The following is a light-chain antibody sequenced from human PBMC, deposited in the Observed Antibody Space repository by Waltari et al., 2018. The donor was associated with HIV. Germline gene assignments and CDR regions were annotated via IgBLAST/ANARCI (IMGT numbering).Light chain of an antibody. CDR3: QQRSNWPLT. CDR1: HSVSSY. Sequence: EIVLTQSQATPSLSSGERATLSCRASHSVSSYLAWYQQKPGQATRRLIYEASNRATGIPARFSGSGSWTDFTLTISSLEPEDFAVYYCQQRSNWPLTFGGGTKVEIK. CDR2: EAS. V-gene: IGKV3-11*01. J-gene: IGKJ4*01.